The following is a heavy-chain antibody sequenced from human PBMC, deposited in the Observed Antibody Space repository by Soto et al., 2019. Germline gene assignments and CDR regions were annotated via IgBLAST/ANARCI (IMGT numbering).Heavy chain of an antibody. CDR1: GFSLNDYG. D-gene: IGHD3-22*01. CDR3: AKSNRGAYDTPDF. J-gene: IGHJ4*02. Sequence: PGGSLRLSCAASGFSLNDYGVHWVRQPPGKGLEWVADISYDGRNKYYADSVRGRFTISRDISKGTLYLQMNSLRPEDTAVYYCAKSNRGAYDTPDFWGQGTLVTVSS. CDR2: ISYDGRNK. V-gene: IGHV3-30*18.